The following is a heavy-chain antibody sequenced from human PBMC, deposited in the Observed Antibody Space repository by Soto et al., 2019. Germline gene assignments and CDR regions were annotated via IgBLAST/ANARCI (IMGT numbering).Heavy chain of an antibody. CDR1: GFTFSDYW. V-gene: IGHV3-7*01. J-gene: IGHJ4*02. CDR2: IKKDGSEK. D-gene: IGHD4-17*01. Sequence: EVQLVESGGTLVQPGESLRLSCAASGFTFSDYWMSWVRQAPGKGLEWVANIKKDGSEKYYVDSVKGRFIVSRDNVKKSLSLQMNSLRVADTAVYYFTRDGIDGDWNTECWCQGNLVTVSS. CDR3: TRDGIDGDWNTEC.